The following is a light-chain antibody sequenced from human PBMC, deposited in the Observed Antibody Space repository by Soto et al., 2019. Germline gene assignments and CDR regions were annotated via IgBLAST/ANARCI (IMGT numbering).Light chain of an antibody. CDR1: QGIRDD. J-gene: IGKJ1*01. CDR3: LQHYSHPPWT. Sequence: DIQMTQSPSSLSASVGDRVTITCRASQGIRDDLNWYQQKPGKAPKRLIYAASTLQSGVPSRFSGSGSETEFTLTIRDLQPEHFATYYCLQHYSHPPWTFGQGTKVQIK. V-gene: IGKV1-17*02. CDR2: AAS.